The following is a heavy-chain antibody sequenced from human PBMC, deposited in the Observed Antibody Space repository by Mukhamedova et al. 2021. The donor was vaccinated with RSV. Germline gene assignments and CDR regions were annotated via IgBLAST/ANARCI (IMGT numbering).Heavy chain of an antibody. CDR2: INPNSGGT. CDR3: ASDPGAYSSSSGFYFDF. J-gene: IGHJ4*02. D-gene: IGHD6-6*01. V-gene: IGHV1-2*06. Sequence: GQGLEWMGRINPNSGGTNYAQQFQGRVTMTRDTSISTAYRELSRLRSDDSAVYYCASDPGAYSSSSGFYFDFWGQGTLVTVS.